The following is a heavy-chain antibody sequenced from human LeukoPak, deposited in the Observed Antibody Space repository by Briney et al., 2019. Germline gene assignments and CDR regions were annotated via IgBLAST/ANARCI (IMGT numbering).Heavy chain of an antibody. D-gene: IGHD3-22*01. V-gene: IGHV3-30-3*01. CDR2: ISYDGSNK. J-gene: IGHJ5*02. Sequence: PGGSLRLSCAASGFTFSSYAMHWVRQAPGKGLEWVAVISYDGSNKYYADSVKGRFTISRDNSKNTLYLQMNSLRAEDTAVHYCARDMDYYDSSGYYESWGQGTLVTVSS. CDR1: GFTFSSYA. CDR3: ARDMDYYDSSGYYES.